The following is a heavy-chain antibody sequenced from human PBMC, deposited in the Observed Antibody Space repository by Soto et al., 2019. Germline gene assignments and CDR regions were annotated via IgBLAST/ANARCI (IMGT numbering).Heavy chain of an antibody. CDR2: INAFNGKK. D-gene: IGHD3-3*01. V-gene: IGHV1-18*04. CDR3: ARDLEVWTGYFAD. J-gene: IGHJ4*02. CDR1: GFTFTSYG. Sequence: QVQLVQSGGDMKKPGASVKVSCETSGFTFTSYGISWVRQAPGQGLEWMGFINAFNGKKSYARRFQGRVTMTTDTSTSTAYMELRSLRADDTAVYYCARDLEVWTGYFADWGQGTLVTVSS.